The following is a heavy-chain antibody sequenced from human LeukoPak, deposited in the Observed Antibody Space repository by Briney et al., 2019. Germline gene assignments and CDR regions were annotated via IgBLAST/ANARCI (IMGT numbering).Heavy chain of an antibody. Sequence: GGSLRPSCAASGFTFSDKYMSWIRQAPGKGREWVSYITNSGTYKNYPDSVRGRFTISRDNAKSSLYLQMNSLRPEDTAIYYCARGHYGLDVWGQGTTVTVSS. CDR3: ARGHYGLDV. CDR2: ITNSGTYK. J-gene: IGHJ6*02. V-gene: IGHV3-11*05. CDR1: GFTFSDKY.